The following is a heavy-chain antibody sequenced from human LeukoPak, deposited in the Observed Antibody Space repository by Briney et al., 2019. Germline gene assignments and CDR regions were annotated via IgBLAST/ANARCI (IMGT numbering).Heavy chain of an antibody. CDR1: GFTVSSNY. CDR3: ARDVGSGSYSASDY. J-gene: IGHJ4*02. CDR2: IYFGGSA. Sequence: GGSLRLSCAASGFTVSSNYMSWVRQTPGKGLEWVSVIYFGGSAYYADSVKGRFTISRDNSKNTLYLQMNSLRAEDTAVYYCARDVGSGSYSASDYWGQGTLVTVSS. V-gene: IGHV3-53*01. D-gene: IGHD3-10*01.